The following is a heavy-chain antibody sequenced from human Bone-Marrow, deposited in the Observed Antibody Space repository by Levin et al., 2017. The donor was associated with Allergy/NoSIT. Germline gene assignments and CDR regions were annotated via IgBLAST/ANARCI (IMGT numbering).Heavy chain of an antibody. J-gene: IGHJ5*02. D-gene: IGHD5-12*01. Sequence: PGGSLRLSCAASGFTFNTYAMNWVRQAPGRGLEWVSSIGASGAITYYADSVKGRFTTSRDNSKNTLSLQMNSLRVEDTAIYYCAKDIYDSGYDIQTDHWGQGTLVTVSS. CDR3: AKDIYDSGYDIQTDH. CDR2: IGASGAIT. V-gene: IGHV3-23*01. CDR1: GFTFNTYA.